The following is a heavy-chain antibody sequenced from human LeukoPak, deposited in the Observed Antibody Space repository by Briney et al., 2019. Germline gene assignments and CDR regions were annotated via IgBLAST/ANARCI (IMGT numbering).Heavy chain of an antibody. J-gene: IGHJ4*02. CDR3: VRRAGGYSHPYDY. D-gene: IGHD4-23*01. V-gene: IGHV3-48*03. CDR2: ISSSGSTI. CDR1: GFTFSSYE. Sequence: TGGSLRLSCAASGFTFSSYEMNWVRQAPGKGLEWVSYISSSGSTIYYADSVRGRFTISRDDSKNTLYLQMNSLRAEDTAVYYCVRRAGGYSHPYDYWGQGTLVTVSS.